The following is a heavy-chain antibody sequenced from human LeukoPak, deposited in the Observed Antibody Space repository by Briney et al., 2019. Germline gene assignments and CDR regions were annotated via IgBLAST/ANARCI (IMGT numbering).Heavy chain of an antibody. Sequence: ASVKVSCKASGYTFTDYRTHWVRQAPGQGLEWMGWINPNGGGTNYAGKFQGRVTMTRDTSISTAYMDLSRLRSDDSAVYYCARRYSNSSEGFDSWGQGTLVTVSS. D-gene: IGHD6-6*01. J-gene: IGHJ4*02. CDR3: ARRYSNSSEGFDS. CDR1: GYTFTDYR. CDR2: INPNGGGT. V-gene: IGHV1-2*02.